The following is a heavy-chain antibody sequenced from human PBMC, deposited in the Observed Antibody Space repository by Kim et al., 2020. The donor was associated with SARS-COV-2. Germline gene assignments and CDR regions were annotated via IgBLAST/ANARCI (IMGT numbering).Heavy chain of an antibody. CDR1: GYSFTTYD. V-gene: IGHV1-8*01. CDR3: ARGRRWFDP. Sequence: ASVKVSCKASGYSFTTYDINWVRQAPGQGLEWMGWMNPNSGNTGYAQNFRGRVSMTRNTSISTAYMELSSLRSEDTAVYYCARGRRWFDPWGPGTLVTVSS. J-gene: IGHJ5*02. CDR2: MNPNSGNT.